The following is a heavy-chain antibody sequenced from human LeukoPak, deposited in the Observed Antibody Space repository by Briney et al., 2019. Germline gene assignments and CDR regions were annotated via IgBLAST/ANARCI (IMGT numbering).Heavy chain of an antibody. CDR1: EFTFSNYG. D-gene: IGHD6-13*01. CDR3: ARDSSGSSWYIDY. J-gene: IGHJ4*02. CDR2: IWYDGSKK. V-gene: IGHV3-33*01. Sequence: PGRSLRLSCAASEFTFSNYGMHWVRHAPGKGLEWVAVIWYDGSKKYYADSVKGRFTISRDNSKNTLYLQMNSLRAEDTAVYYCARDSSGSSWYIDYWGQGTLVTVSS.